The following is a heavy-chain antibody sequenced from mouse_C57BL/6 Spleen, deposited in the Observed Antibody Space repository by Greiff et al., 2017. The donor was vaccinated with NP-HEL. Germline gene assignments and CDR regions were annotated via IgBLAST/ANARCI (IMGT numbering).Heavy chain of an antibody. J-gene: IGHJ3*01. Sequence: EVQLQQSGGDLVKPGGSLKLSCAASGFTFSSYGMSWVRQTPDKRLEWVATISSGGSYTYYPDSVKGRFTISRDNAKNTLYLQMSSLKSEDTAMYYCARRDFAYWGQGTLVTVSA. CDR2: ISSGGSYT. CDR1: GFTFSSYG. V-gene: IGHV5-6*01. CDR3: ARRDFAY.